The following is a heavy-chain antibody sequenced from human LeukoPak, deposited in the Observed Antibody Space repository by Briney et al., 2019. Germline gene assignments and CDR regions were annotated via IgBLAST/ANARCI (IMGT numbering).Heavy chain of an antibody. J-gene: IGHJ3*02. CDR1: GGTFIYYP. CDR2: IIPVYGTT. Sequence: SVKVSCKASGGTFIYYPISWVRQAPGQGPEWLGSIIPVYGTTKSAQKFQGRVTITADKSSNTVYLEFSGLRSEDTAVYYCAREQGRSGAFDIWGQGSLVTVSS. V-gene: IGHV1-69*06. D-gene: IGHD3-10*01. CDR3: AREQGRSGAFDI.